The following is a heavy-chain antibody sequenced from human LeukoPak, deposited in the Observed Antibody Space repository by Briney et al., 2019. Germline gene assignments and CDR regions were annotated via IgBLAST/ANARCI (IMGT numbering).Heavy chain of an antibody. CDR2: INHSGST. CDR3: ARQHAGGESCSVGDKEAVGYYFAY. J-gene: IGHJ4*02. V-gene: IGHV4-34*01. Sequence: PSETLSLTCAVYGGSFSGYYWSWIRQPPGKGLEWIGEINHSGSTNYNPSLKSRVTISVDTSKNQFWLVRSSLAAADTAVYYCARQHAGGESCSVGDKEAVGYYFAYWGQGTLVTVSS. D-gene: IGHD3-16*01. CDR1: GGSFSGYY.